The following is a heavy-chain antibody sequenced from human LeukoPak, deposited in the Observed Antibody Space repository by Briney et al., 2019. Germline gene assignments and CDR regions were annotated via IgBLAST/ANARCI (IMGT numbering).Heavy chain of an antibody. Sequence: PSETLSLTCTVSSGSISSYYWSWIRQPPGKGLEWIGYIYYSGSTNYNPSLKSRVTISVDTSKNQFSLKLSSVTAADTAVYYCARDHGSTDAFDIWGQGTMVTVSS. V-gene: IGHV4-59*01. CDR2: IYYSGST. D-gene: IGHD3-10*01. CDR3: ARDHGSTDAFDI. CDR1: SGSISSYY. J-gene: IGHJ3*02.